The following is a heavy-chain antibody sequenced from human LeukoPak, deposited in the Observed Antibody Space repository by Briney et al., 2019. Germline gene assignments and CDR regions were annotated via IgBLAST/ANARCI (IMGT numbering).Heavy chain of an antibody. Sequence: SETLSLTCTVSGGSFSNHYWSWIRQPPGMGLEWIGYIYHTGSTNYNPSLKSRVTISVDTSKNQFSLKLSSLTAADTAVYYCARGNYVDWFDPWGQGTQVTVSS. CDR1: GGSFSNHY. D-gene: IGHD1-7*01. CDR2: IYHTGST. V-gene: IGHV4-59*11. CDR3: ARGNYVDWFDP. J-gene: IGHJ5*02.